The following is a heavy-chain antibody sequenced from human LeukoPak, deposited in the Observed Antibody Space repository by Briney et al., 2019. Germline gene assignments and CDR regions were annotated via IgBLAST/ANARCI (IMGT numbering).Heavy chain of an antibody. J-gene: IGHJ4*02. Sequence: GGSLRLSCAASGFTFSSYAMSWVRQAPGKGLEWVSGFSASGGSTYYADSVKGRFTISRDNSKNTLYLQMNSLRAEDTAVYYCAKGNSGSYLMHFDYWGQETLVTVSS. V-gene: IGHV3-23*01. D-gene: IGHD1-26*01. CDR1: GFTFSSYA. CDR2: FSASGGST. CDR3: AKGNSGSYLMHFDY.